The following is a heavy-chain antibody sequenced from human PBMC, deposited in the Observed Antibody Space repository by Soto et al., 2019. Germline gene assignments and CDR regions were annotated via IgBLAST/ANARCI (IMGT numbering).Heavy chain of an antibody. CDR1: GFTFSSCA. J-gene: IGHJ4*02. Sequence: GGSLRLSCAASGFTFSSCAMHWVRQAPGKGLEWVAVISYDGSNKYYADSVKGRFTISRDNSKNTLYLQMNSLRAEDTAVYYCARDGYCSGGSCYRFDYWGQGTLVTVSS. CDR3: ARDGYCSGGSCYRFDY. V-gene: IGHV3-30-3*01. CDR2: ISYDGSNK. D-gene: IGHD2-15*01.